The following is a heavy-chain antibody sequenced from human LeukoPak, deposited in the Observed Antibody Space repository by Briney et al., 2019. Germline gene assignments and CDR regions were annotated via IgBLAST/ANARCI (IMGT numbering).Heavy chain of an antibody. D-gene: IGHD3-22*01. J-gene: IGHJ4*02. V-gene: IGHV1-46*01. CDR2: INPSGGST. CDR1: GYTFTSYY. CDR3: ARDLSYYYDSSGQNGDY. Sequence: ASVKVSCKASGYTFTSYYMHWVRQAPGQGLEWMGIINPSGGSTSYAQKFQGRVTMTRDMSTSTVYMELSSLRSEDTAVYYCARDLSYYYDSSGQNGDYWGQGTLVTVSS.